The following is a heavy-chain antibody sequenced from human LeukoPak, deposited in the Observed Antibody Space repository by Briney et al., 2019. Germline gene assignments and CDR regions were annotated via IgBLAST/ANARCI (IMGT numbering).Heavy chain of an antibody. V-gene: IGHV1-8*01. CDR1: GYTFTCYD. D-gene: IGHD6-19*01. CDR2: MNPNSGDT. J-gene: IGHJ4*02. CDR3: ARDKDMAVPGY. Sequence: GASVKVSCKASGYTFTCYDINWVRQATGQGLEWMGRMNPNSGDTGFAQKFQGRLTMTRSTSISTAYMELSSLRSEDTAVYYCARDKDMAVPGYWGQGTLVTVSS.